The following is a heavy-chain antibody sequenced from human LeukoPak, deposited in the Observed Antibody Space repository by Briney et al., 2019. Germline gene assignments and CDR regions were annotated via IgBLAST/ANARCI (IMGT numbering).Heavy chain of an antibody. CDR1: GFTFSSYW. D-gene: IGHD4-23*01. V-gene: IGHV3-74*01. Sequence: GGSLRLSCAASGFTFSSYWMHWVRQAPGKGLVWVSRINSDGSSTSYADSVKGRFTISRDNAKNTLYLQMNSLRAEDTAVYYCARVEYYGGPHFDYWGQGTLVTVSS. J-gene: IGHJ4*02. CDR3: ARVEYYGGPHFDY. CDR2: INSDGSST.